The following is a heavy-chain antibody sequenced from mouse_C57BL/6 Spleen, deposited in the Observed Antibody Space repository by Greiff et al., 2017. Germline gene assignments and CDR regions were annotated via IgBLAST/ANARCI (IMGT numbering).Heavy chain of an antibody. Sequence: QVHVKQSGAELVKPGASVKLSCKASGYTFTSYWMQWVKQRPGQGLEWIGEIDPSDSYTNYNQKFKGKATLTVDTSSSTAYMRLSRLTSEDSAVYYCARSTMVTEDYFDYWGQGTTLTVSS. J-gene: IGHJ2*01. V-gene: IGHV1-50*01. CDR2: IDPSDSYT. CDR1: GYTFTSYW. CDR3: ARSTMVTEDYFDY. D-gene: IGHD2-2*01.